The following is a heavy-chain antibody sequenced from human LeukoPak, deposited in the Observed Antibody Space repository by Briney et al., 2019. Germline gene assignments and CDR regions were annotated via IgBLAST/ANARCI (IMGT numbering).Heavy chain of an antibody. CDR3: ARETSYSSSFDY. CDR1: GYTFTGYY. Sequence: GASVKVSCKASGYTFTGYYMHWVRQAPGQGLEWMGWINPNSGGTNYAQKFQGRVTLTRDTSISTAYMELSRLRSDDTAVYYCARETSYSSSFDYWGQGTLVTVSS. J-gene: IGHJ4*02. V-gene: IGHV1-2*02. D-gene: IGHD6-19*01. CDR2: INPNSGGT.